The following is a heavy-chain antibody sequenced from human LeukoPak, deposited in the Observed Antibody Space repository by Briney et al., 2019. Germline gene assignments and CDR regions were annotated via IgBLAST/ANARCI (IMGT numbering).Heavy chain of an antibody. Sequence: GESLKISCKGSGYSFTSYWIGWVRQMPGKGLEWMGIIYPGDSDTRYSPSFQGQVTISADKSISTAYLQWSSLKASDTAMYYCARQNCSSTSCYGLEWFDPWGQGTLVTVSS. CDR2: IYPGDSDT. D-gene: IGHD2-2*01. V-gene: IGHV5-51*01. CDR1: GYSFTSYW. J-gene: IGHJ5*02. CDR3: ARQNCSSTSCYGLEWFDP.